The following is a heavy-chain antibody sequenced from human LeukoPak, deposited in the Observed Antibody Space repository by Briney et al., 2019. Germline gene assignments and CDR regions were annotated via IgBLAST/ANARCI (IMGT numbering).Heavy chain of an antibody. CDR3: ARASLITIFGVVIIEYFDY. J-gene: IGHJ4*02. CDR2: IYYSGST. CDR1: GGPISSYY. D-gene: IGHD3-3*01. V-gene: IGHV4-59*01. Sequence: SETLSLTCTVSGGPISSYYWSWIRQPPGKGLEWIGYIYYSGSTNYNPSLKSRVTISVDTSKNQFSLKLSSVTAADTAVYYCARASLITIFGVVIIEYFDYWGQGTLVTVSS.